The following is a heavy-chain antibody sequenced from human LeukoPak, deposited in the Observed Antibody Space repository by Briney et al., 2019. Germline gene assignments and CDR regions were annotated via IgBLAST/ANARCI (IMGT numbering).Heavy chain of an antibody. CDR3: ARGKFRRNWFDP. J-gene: IGHJ5*02. CDR1: GVSFSGYY. V-gene: IGHV4-34*01. CDR2: INHSGST. Sequence: KSSETLSLTCAVYGVSFSGYYWSWIRQPPGKGLEWIGEINHSGSTNYNPSLKSRVTISVDTSKNQFSLKLSSVTAADTAVYYCARGKFRRNWFDPWGQGTLVTVSS.